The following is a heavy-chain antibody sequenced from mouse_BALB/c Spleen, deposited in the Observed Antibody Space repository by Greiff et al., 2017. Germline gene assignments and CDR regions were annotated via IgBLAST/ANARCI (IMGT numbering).Heavy chain of an antibody. CDR1: GFNIKDTY. CDR2: IDPANGNT. V-gene: IGHV14-3*02. J-gene: IGHJ4*01. CDR3: ARHPYDGYYAMDY. D-gene: IGHD2-3*01. Sequence: EVQVVESGAELVKPGASVKLSCTASGFNIKDTYMHWVKQRPEQGLEWIGRIDPANGNTKYDPKFQGKATITADTSSNTAYLQLSSLTSEDTAVYYCARHPYDGYYAMDYWGQGTSVTVSA.